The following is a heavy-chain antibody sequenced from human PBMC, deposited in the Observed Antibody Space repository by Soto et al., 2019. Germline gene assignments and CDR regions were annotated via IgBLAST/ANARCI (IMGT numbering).Heavy chain of an antibody. CDR1: GGSFSGYY. CDR2: INHSGST. Sequence: QVHLQQWGAGLLKPSETLSLTCAVYGGSFSGYYWSWIRQPPGKGLEWIGEINHSGSTNFNPSLKSRVTISVDTSKNQFSLKLRSVTAADTAVYYCATHLQTTVTLYWYFDLWGRGTLVTVSS. J-gene: IGHJ2*01. V-gene: IGHV4-34*01. CDR3: ATHLQTTVTLYWYFDL. D-gene: IGHD4-17*01.